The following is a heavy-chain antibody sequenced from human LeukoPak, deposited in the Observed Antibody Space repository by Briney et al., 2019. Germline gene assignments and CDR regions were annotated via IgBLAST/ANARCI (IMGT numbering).Heavy chain of an antibody. CDR3: GKGRAMATVTAGDH. CDR1: GFTFSSYA. J-gene: IGHJ4*02. CDR2: ISGSGGST. V-gene: IGHV3-23*01. D-gene: IGHD4-17*01. Sequence: GGSLRLSCVASGFTFSSYAMSRVRQAPREGLEWVSAISGSGGSTHYADSVKGRFTIYRDNSNNTLYLQMKSRRADDTAVYYCGKGRAMATVTAGDHWGQGTLATVSS.